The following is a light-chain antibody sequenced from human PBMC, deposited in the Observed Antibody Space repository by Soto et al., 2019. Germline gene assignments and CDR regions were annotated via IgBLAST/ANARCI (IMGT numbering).Light chain of an antibody. Sequence: DIQMTQSPSSLSASIGDRVTITCRASQSIRTYLNWYQQKPGKAPTLLIYAASRLQSGVPSRFSGSASGPDFTTTISSLQTGDFATYHCQQTYSTLGTVGQGTKLEIK. CDR1: QSIRTY. V-gene: IGKV1-39*01. CDR3: QQTYSTLGT. CDR2: AAS. J-gene: IGKJ2*01.